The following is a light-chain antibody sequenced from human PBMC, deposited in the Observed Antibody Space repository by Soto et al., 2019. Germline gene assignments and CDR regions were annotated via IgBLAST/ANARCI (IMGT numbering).Light chain of an antibody. V-gene: IGKV1-13*02. Sequence: AIHFTPSPSSLSASVGARVTITCRASQGISSALAWYQQKPGKAPKLLIYDASSLESGVPSRFSGSGSGTDFTLTISSLQPEDFATYYCQQFNSYCTLGKGKRLEIK. CDR2: DAS. CDR3: QQFNSYCT. CDR1: QGISSA. J-gene: IGKJ5*01.